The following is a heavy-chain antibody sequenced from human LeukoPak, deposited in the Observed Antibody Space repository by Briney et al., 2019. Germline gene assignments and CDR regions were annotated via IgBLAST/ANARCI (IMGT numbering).Heavy chain of an antibody. D-gene: IGHD7-27*01. V-gene: IGHV3-23*01. CDR3: AKSMGIWYFDL. CDR2: ISASGGHT. CDR1: GFTLSSYG. Sequence: PGGSLRLSCAASGFTLSSYGMSWVRQAPGKGLEWVSAISASGGHTYHADSVKGRFTISRDNSKSTLFLQVDNLRAEDTAVYYCAKSMGIWYFDLWGRGALVTVSS. J-gene: IGHJ2*01.